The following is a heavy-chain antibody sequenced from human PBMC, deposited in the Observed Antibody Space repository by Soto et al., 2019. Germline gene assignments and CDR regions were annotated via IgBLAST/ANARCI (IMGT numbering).Heavy chain of an antibody. CDR1: GYTFTSFD. CDR3: ARGLCTGGTCYGLTFDL. Sequence: QVQLVQSGAEMKKPGASVKVACKASGYTFTSFDISWLRQATGQGLEWMGWMAPFSGNTGSAQKFQGRISLTRNTSINTAYMELPGLTSDDTAMYYCARGLCTGGTCYGLTFDLWGQGTVVTVSS. CDR2: MAPFSGNT. J-gene: IGHJ3*01. D-gene: IGHD2-15*01. V-gene: IGHV1-8*01.